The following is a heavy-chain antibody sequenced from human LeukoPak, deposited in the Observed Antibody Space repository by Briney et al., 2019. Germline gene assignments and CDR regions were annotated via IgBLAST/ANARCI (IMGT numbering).Heavy chain of an antibody. Sequence: SETLSLTCNVSGASISSSSYYWGWIRQPPGKGLEWIGTSGSTYYNPSLKSRVIISVDTSKNQFSLKLSSVTAADTAVYHCARQGGSGRSYDYWGQGTLVPVSS. CDR1: GASISSSSYY. V-gene: IGHV4-39*01. J-gene: IGHJ4*02. D-gene: IGHD3-10*01. CDR2: SGST. CDR3: ARQGGSGRSYDY.